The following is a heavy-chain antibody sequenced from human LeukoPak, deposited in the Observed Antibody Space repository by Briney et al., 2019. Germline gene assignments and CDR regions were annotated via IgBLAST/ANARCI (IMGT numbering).Heavy chain of an antibody. J-gene: IGHJ4*02. CDR1: GFTFSDYA. CDR2: ISGSGGNT. CDR3: AKGIISVSPRHFDS. D-gene: IGHD4-17*01. Sequence: GGSLRLSCAVSGFTFSDYAMNWVRQAPGKGLEWVSGISGSGGNTHYADSVKGRFTISRDNSKNTLYLELNSHRAEDTAVYYCAKGIISVSPRHFDSWGQGTLVTVSS. V-gene: IGHV3-23*01.